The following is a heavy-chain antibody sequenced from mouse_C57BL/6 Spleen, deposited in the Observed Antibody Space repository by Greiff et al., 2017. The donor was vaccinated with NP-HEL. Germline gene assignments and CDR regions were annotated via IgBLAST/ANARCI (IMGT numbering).Heavy chain of an antibody. CDR2: ISSGGDYI. V-gene: IGHV5-9-1*02. CDR1: GFTFSSYA. J-gene: IGHJ3*01. Sequence: EVQVVESGEGLVKPGGSLKLSCAASGFTFSSYAMSWVRQTPEKRLEWVAYISSGGDYIYYADTVKGRFTISRDNARNTLYLQRSSLKSEDTAMYYCTRDRVYDYDGGFAYWGQGTLVTVSA. D-gene: IGHD2-4*01. CDR3: TRDRVYDYDGGFAY.